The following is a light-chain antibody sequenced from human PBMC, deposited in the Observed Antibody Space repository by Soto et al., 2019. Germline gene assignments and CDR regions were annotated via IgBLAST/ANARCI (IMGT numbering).Light chain of an antibody. CDR3: QSYESSTVV. CDR2: ENN. V-gene: IGLV6-57*04. Sequence: NFMLTQPHSVSESPGKTVTISCTRSSGSIANNDVQWYQQRPGSAPTTVIYENNQRPSGVPDRFSGSTDVSSNSASLTIAGLQTEDEADYYCQSYESSTVVFGEGTKLTVL. J-gene: IGLJ2*01. CDR1: SGSIANND.